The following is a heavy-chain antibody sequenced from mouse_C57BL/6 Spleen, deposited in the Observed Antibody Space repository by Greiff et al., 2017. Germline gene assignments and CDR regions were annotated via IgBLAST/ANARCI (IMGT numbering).Heavy chain of an antibody. CDR2: IDPSDSET. D-gene: IGHD1-3*01. CDR1: GYTFTSYW. V-gene: IGHV1-52*01. J-gene: IGHJ1*03. Sequence: QVQLQQSGAELVRPGSSVKLSCKASGYTFTSYWMHWVKQRPIQGLEWIGNIDPSDSETHYNQKFKGKATLTVDKSSSTAYMQLSSLTSEDSAVYYCALISNWYFDVWGTGTTVTVSS. CDR3: ALISNWYFDV.